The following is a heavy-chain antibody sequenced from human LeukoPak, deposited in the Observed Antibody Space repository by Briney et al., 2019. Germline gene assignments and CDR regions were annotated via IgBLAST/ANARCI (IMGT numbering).Heavy chain of an antibody. V-gene: IGHV3-43D*03. CDR2: ISWDGGST. CDR1: GFTFDDYA. D-gene: IGHD4-23*01. CDR3: ARSDDYGGNFFDY. J-gene: IGHJ4*02. Sequence: PGGSLRLSCAASGFTFDDYAMHWVRQAQGKGLEWVSLISWDGGSTYYADSVKGRFTISRDNAKNSLYLQMNSLRAEDTAVYYCARSDDYGGNFFDYWGQGTLVTVSS.